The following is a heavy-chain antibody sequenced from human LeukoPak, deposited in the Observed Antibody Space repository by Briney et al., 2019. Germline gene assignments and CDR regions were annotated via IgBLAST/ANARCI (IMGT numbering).Heavy chain of an antibody. CDR3: ATEVVPAAITPG. J-gene: IGHJ4*02. Sequence: SETLSLTCAVYGGSFSGYYWSWIRQPPGKGLEWIGEINHSGSTNYNPSLKSRVTISVDTSKNQFSLTLSSVTAADTAVYYCATEVVPAAITPGWGQGTLVTVSS. D-gene: IGHD2-2*01. CDR2: INHSGST. V-gene: IGHV4-34*01. CDR1: GGSFSGYY.